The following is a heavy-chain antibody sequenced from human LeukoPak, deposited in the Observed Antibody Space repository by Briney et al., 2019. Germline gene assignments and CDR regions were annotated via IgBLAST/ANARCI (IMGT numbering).Heavy chain of an antibody. D-gene: IGHD2-2*03. CDR3: ARDGYCSSTSCYSGDPIDY. V-gene: IGHV1-18*01. CDR1: GYTFTSYG. J-gene: IGHJ4*02. Sequence: GASVKVSCKASGYTFTSYGISWVRQAPGQGLEWMGWISAYNGNTNYAQKLQGRVTMTTDTSTSTAYMELRSLRSDDTAVYYCARDGYCSSTSCYSGDPIDYWGQGTLVTVSS. CDR2: ISAYNGNT.